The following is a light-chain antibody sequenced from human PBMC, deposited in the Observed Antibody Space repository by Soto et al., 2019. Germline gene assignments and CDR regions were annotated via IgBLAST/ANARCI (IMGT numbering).Light chain of an antibody. Sequence: QSALTQPASVSGSPGQSVTISCTGTSSDVGSYNLVSWYQQHPGKAPKVVIYEDTKRPSGVSDHFSGSKSGNTASLTISGLQADDEADYYCSSYAGSGTLVFGGGTKVTVL. J-gene: IGLJ3*02. CDR3: SSYAGSGTLV. CDR2: EDT. V-gene: IGLV2-23*01. CDR1: SSDVGSYNL.